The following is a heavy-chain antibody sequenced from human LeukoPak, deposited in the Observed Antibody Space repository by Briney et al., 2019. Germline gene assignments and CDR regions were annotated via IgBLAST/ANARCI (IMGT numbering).Heavy chain of an antibody. CDR1: GFTFNTYS. Sequence: GGSLRLSCAASGFTFNTYSMNWVRQAPGKGLEWVSSISATSSYIYYADSVKGRFTISRDNAKNSLFLQMNSLRAEDTAVYYCANILWDTSGCPRWGQGTLVIVSS. CDR2: ISATSSYI. V-gene: IGHV3-21*01. CDR3: ANILWDTSGCPR. J-gene: IGHJ4*02. D-gene: IGHD6-19*01.